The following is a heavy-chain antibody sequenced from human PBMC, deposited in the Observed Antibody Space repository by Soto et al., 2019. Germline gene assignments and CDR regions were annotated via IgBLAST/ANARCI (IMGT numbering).Heavy chain of an antibody. D-gene: IGHD2-15*01. CDR2: FYHSGNT. J-gene: IGHJ3*02. CDR1: GYSISSGNY. Sequence: PSETLSLTCVVSGYSISSGNYCGWIRQPPGQGLEWLGSFYHSGNTYYNPSLKSRVTIAEDASKNQFSLRLNSVTAADTAVYFCARARWYDGFDIWGQGTLVTVSS. V-gene: IGHV4-38-2*01. CDR3: ARARWYDGFDI.